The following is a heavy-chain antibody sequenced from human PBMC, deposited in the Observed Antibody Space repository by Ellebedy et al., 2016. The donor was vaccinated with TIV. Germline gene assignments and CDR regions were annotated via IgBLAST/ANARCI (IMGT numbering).Heavy chain of an antibody. V-gene: IGHV3-33*01. D-gene: IGHD1-26*01. Sequence: GESLKISCAASGFTFSSYGMHWVRQAPGKGLEWVAVIWSDGSNKYYADSVKGRFTLSRDNSKNTLYLQMNSLRAEDRDVYYRARHAVGEGATLEYWGQGTLVTDSS. CDR3: ARHAVGEGATLEY. J-gene: IGHJ4*02. CDR2: IWSDGSNK. CDR1: GFTFSSYG.